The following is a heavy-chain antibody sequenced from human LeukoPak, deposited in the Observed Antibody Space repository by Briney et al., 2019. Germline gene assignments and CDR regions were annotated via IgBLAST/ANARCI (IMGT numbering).Heavy chain of an antibody. CDR1: GFTFTTYW. D-gene: IGHD5-24*01. J-gene: IGHJ4*02. Sequence: GGSLRLSCTASGFTFTTYWMSWVRHPPGKGLEWVANIKQDGTEKYYVDSVKGRFTISRDNSKNTLYLQMNSLRAEDTAVYYCAYSRRDGYNLDYWGQGTLVTVSS. V-gene: IGHV3-7*01. CDR2: IKQDGTEK. CDR3: AYSRRDGYNLDY.